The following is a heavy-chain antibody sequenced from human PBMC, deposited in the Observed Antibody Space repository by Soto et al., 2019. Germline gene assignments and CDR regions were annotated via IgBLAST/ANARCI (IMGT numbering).Heavy chain of an antibody. J-gene: IGHJ5*02. CDR2: ISDSGGRT. D-gene: IGHD2-15*01. CDR3: ANDHCGGGNCYRNWFDP. Sequence: PGGALRLSCAASGFTFSSYGMTWVRQAPGKGLEWVSRISDSGGRTYYADSVKGRFSISRDNSKNTVFLQMNSLRAEDTAVYFCANDHCGGGNCYRNWFDPWGQGTLVTVSS. CDR1: GFTFSSYG. V-gene: IGHV3-23*01.